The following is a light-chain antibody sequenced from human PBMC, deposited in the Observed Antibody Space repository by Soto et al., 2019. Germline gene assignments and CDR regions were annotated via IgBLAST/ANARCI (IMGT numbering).Light chain of an antibody. J-gene: IGKJ1*01. CDR1: QSIPT. Sequence: EIVMTQSPATLSLSPGERATLSCRASQSIPTVAWYQQKPGQAPRLLMYGSSIRAPGIPARFSGSGSGTGFTLTISSLQSEDFAVYYCQQYNDWPTFGQGTKVDIK. CDR3: QQYNDWPT. V-gene: IGKV3-15*01. CDR2: GSS.